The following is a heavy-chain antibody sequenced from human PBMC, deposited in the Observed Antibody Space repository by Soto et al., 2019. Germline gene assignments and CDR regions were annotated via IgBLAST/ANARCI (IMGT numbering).Heavy chain of an antibody. J-gene: IGHJ4*02. D-gene: IGHD1-26*01. CDR3: ARDDEGGSECDLGY. CDR2: ISHDGNNK. V-gene: IGHV3-30-3*01. Sequence: QVQLVESGGGVVQPGRSLRLSCAASGFTFSSYVMDWVRQTPGKGLEWVAFISHDGNNKYYADSVKGRFTISRDNSENTLYLQVDSLRAEDTAVYYCARDDEGGSECDLGYWGQGPLVTVSS. CDR1: GFTFSSYV.